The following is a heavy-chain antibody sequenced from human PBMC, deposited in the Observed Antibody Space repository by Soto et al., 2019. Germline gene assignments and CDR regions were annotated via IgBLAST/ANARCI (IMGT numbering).Heavy chain of an antibody. V-gene: IGHV4-61*01. CDR3: ARAGVVRGVMRAFDI. Sequence: SETLSLTCTVSGGSVSSGSYYWSWIRQPPGKGLEWIGYIYYSGSTNYNPSLKSRVTISVDTSKNQFSLKLSSVTAADTAVYYCARAGVVRGVMRAFDIWGQGTMVTVS. J-gene: IGHJ3*02. CDR1: GGSVSSGSYY. D-gene: IGHD3-10*01. CDR2: IYYSGST.